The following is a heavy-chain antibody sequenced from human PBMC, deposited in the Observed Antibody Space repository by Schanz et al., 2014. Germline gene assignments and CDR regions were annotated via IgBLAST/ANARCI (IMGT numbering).Heavy chain of an antibody. V-gene: IGHV3-48*01. Sequence: DLVESGGGLIQRGESLRLSCSASGFSFSSYSMNWVRQAPGKGLEWLSYIDGKSTTVYYADSVKGRFTVSRDNARNSLYLHMNTLGADDTAVYFCARAHGNNWYGKGLDYWGQGTQVTVSS. CDR3: ARAHGNNWYGKGLDY. CDR2: IDGKSTTV. J-gene: IGHJ4*02. D-gene: IGHD1-1*01. CDR1: GFSFSSYS.